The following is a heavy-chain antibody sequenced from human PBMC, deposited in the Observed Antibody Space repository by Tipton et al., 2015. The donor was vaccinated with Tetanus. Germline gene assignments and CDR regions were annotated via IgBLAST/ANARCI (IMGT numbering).Heavy chain of an antibody. V-gene: IGHV4-34*01. CDR3: ARGLPREPFYFDY. CDR1: GGSLSGFY. J-gene: IGHJ4*02. CDR2: INHRGGT. Sequence: TLSLTCAVSGGSLSGFYWSWIRQPPGKGLEWIGEINHRGGTSYSPSLKSRVTISVDTSKSQFSLNMTSVTAADTAVYYCARGLPREPFYFDYWGQGKQVTVSS. D-gene: IGHD1-26*01.